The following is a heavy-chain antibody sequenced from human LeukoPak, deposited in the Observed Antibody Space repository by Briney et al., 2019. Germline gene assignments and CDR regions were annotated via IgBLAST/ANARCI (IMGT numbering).Heavy chain of an antibody. Sequence: PGGSLRLSCAASGFTFSSYAMSSVRQAPGKGLEWVAAISGSGGSTYYADSVKGRFTISRDNSKNTLYLQMNSLRAEDTAVYYCAREIRRYYDFLTGYQYLFDYWGQGTLVTASS. V-gene: IGHV3-23*01. CDR2: ISGSGGST. CDR3: AREIRRYYDFLTGYQYLFDY. D-gene: IGHD3-9*01. CDR1: GFTFSSYA. J-gene: IGHJ4*02.